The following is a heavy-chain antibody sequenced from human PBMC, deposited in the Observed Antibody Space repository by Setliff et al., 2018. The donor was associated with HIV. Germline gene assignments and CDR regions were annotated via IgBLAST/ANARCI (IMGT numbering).Heavy chain of an antibody. Sequence: PSETLSLTCTVSGGSIRSSSYYWAWLRQSPGKRLEWIGSMFYSGRTYHNPSLKSRVTISIDTSKNQFSLKLSSVTAADTAVYSCARDMMYHYDNSGSFGWFDPWGQGTLVTVSS. V-gene: IGHV4-39*07. CDR1: GGSIRSSSYY. CDR3: ARDMMYHYDNSGSFGWFDP. J-gene: IGHJ5*02. CDR2: MFYSGRT. D-gene: IGHD3-22*01.